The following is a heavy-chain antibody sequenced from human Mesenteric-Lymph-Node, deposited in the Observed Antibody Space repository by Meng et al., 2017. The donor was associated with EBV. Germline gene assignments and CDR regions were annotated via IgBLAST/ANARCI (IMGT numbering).Heavy chain of an antibody. CDR2: TYSGGDT. CDR3: ARVQSWGSYRYLDY. V-gene: IGHV3-66*01. D-gene: IGHD3-16*02. J-gene: IGHJ4*02. CDR1: GFTFSIFA. Sequence: QLVAPGAGLVPPGGSRRLSRAASGFTFSIFAMSWGRQAPGRGLEWVSVTYSGGDTYYADSVKGRSTVSRDASKNTLYLQMNSLRAEDTAVYYCARVQSWGSYRYLDYWGQGTLVTVSS.